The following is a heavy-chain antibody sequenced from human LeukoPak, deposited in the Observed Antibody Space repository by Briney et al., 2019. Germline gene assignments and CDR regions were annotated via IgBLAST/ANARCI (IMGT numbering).Heavy chain of an antibody. J-gene: IGHJ2*01. Sequence: PGGSLRLSCAASGFTFSNYWMSWVRQAPGTGLEWVVNIKQSGSEKYYVDSVKGRFTISRDNAKNSLYLQMNSLRAEDTAVYYCARESSIAAAGTFDLWGRGTLVTVSS. CDR3: ARESSIAAAGTFDL. CDR2: IKQSGSEK. CDR1: GFTFSNYW. V-gene: IGHV3-7*04. D-gene: IGHD6-13*01.